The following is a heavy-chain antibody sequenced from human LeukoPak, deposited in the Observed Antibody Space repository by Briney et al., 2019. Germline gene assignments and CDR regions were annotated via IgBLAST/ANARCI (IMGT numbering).Heavy chain of an antibody. Sequence: GGSLRLSCAASGFTFSNAWMSWVRQAPGKGLEWVGRIKSKTDGGTTDYAAPVKGRFTISRDDSKNTLYLQMNSLKTEDTAVYYCTTTGDYGGNSDFDYWGQGTLVTVSS. CDR1: GFTFSNAW. J-gene: IGHJ4*02. V-gene: IGHV3-15*01. CDR2: IKSKTDGGTT. CDR3: TTTGDYGGNSDFDY. D-gene: IGHD4-23*01.